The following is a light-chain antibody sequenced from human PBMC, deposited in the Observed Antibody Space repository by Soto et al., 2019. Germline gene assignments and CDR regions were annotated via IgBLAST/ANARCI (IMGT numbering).Light chain of an antibody. CDR3: QQRSNWPP. V-gene: IGKV3-11*01. CDR2: DAS. J-gene: IGKJ3*01. Sequence: EIVLTQSPATLSLSPGERATLSCRASQSVSSYLAWYQQKPGQAPRLLIYDASNRATGIPARFSGSGSGTEFTLTISSLEPEDFAVYYCQQRSNWPPFGPGTKVDIK. CDR1: QSVSSY.